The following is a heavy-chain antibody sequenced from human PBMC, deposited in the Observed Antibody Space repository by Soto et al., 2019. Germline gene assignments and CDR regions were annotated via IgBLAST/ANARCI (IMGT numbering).Heavy chain of an antibody. CDR1: GYTFTSYG. D-gene: IGHD6-13*01. J-gene: IGHJ5*02. CDR3: ARDRRAAAATNWFDP. CDR2: ISAYNGST. V-gene: IGHV1-18*01. Sequence: ASVKVSCKASGYTFTSYGISWVRQAPGQGLEWMGWISAYNGSTNYAQKLQGRVTMTTDTSTSTAYMELRSLRSDDTAVYYCARDRRAAAATNWFDPWGQGTLVTVSS.